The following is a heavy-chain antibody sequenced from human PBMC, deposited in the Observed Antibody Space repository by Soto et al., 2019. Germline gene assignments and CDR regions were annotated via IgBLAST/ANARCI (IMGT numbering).Heavy chain of an antibody. J-gene: IGHJ4*02. CDR3: TVWGSGNDFGAA. CDR2: SKNKADSYTT. Sequence: EVQLVESGGGLVQPGGSLRLSCAASGFTFSDHYMDWVRQAPGKGLEWVGRSKNKADSYTTEYAASVKGRFTISRDGSKNPLFLQMNSRKTEATAVYYCTVWGSGNDFGAAWGQGILVTVSS. CDR1: GFTFSDHY. V-gene: IGHV3-72*01. D-gene: IGHD3-10*01.